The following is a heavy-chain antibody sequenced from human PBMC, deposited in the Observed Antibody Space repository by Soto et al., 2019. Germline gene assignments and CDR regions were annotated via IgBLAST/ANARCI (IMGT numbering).Heavy chain of an antibody. Sequence: QVHLVQSGAEVKKPGASVKVSCKGSGYIFTTYGITWVRQAPGQGLVWMGWISAHNGNTNYAQKLQGRVTVTRDTSTSTAYMELRNLRSDDTAVYYCARGRYGDYWGQGARVTVSS. CDR2: ISAHNGNT. CDR3: ARGRYGDY. D-gene: IGHD1-1*01. CDR1: GYIFTTYG. J-gene: IGHJ4*02. V-gene: IGHV1-18*01.